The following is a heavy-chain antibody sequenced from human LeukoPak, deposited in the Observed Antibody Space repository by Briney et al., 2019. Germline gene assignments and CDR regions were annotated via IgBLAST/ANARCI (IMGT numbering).Heavy chain of an antibody. CDR2: INPISGTT. J-gene: IGHJ4*02. V-gene: IGHV1-2*02. Sequence: ASVKVSCTGSGYTFTGYYMHWVRQAPGQGLEWMGWINPISGTTNYAQRLQGRVTVTSDTSISTVYMELSRLESDDTAVYYCVRDLMTTPTWDFDYWGQGTLVTVAS. CDR3: VRDLMTTPTWDFDY. CDR1: GYTFTGYY. D-gene: IGHD3-16*01.